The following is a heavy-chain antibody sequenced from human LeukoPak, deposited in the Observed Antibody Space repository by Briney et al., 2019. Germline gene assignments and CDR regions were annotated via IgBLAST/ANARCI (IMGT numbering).Heavy chain of an antibody. CDR3: ARHGRATAMLPNWFDP. V-gene: IGHV4-39*01. J-gene: IGHJ5*02. Sequence: PSETLSLTCTVSGGSISSSTYYWGRIRQPPGKGLEWFGSSYYSGSSFDNPSLKSRVPISVDTSKNQYSLKLSSVNPADTAVYYCARHGRATAMLPNWFDPWGQGTLVTVSS. CDR1: GGSISSSTYY. D-gene: IGHD5-18*01. CDR2: SYYSGSS.